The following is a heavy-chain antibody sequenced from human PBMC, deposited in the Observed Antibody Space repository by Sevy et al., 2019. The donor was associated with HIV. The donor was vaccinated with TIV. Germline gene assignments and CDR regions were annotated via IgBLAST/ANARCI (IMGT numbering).Heavy chain of an antibody. D-gene: IGHD1-26*01. Sequence: GGSLRLSCAASGFTFSAYWMSWVRQAPGKGLEWVANLNQDGSEKYTVDSVRGRFTISRDNARNSLYLQMNSLRVDDTAMYYCVKDVARALGYWGQGTVVTVSS. CDR3: VKDVARALGY. CDR1: GFTFSAYW. V-gene: IGHV3-7*01. J-gene: IGHJ4*02. CDR2: LNQDGSEK.